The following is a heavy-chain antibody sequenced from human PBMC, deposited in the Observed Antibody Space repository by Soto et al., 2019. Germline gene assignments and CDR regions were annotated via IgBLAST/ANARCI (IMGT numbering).Heavy chain of an antibody. J-gene: IGHJ1*01. V-gene: IGHV1-46*01. CDR1: GYIFTAYS. CDR3: AREESCSDGICYSEYFQR. Sequence: QVQLEQSGAEVKKPGASVKVSCKASGYIFTAYSMHWVRRATGQGLQWMGVVNPSGGSTNYAQKFQGRITLTRDTFRNTCYMDLSSLTSEDTAVYYCAREESCSDGICYSEYFQRWGQGTLVTVSS. CDR2: VNPSGGST. D-gene: IGHD2-15*01.